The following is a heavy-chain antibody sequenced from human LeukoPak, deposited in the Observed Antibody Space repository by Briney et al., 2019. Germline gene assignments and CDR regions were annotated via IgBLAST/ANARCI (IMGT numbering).Heavy chain of an antibody. Sequence: SETLSLTCTVSGDSISSYYWGWIRQPPGKGLEWIGSIYYSGSTYYNPSLKSRVTISVDTSKNQFSLKLSSVTAADTAVYYCARLDTVAGFDYWGQGTLVTVSS. J-gene: IGHJ4*02. D-gene: IGHD3-9*01. CDR1: GDSISSYY. V-gene: IGHV4-39*07. CDR2: IYYSGST. CDR3: ARLDTVAGFDY.